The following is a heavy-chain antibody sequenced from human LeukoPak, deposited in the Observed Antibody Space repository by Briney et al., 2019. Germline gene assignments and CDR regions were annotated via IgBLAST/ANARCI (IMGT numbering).Heavy chain of an antibody. Sequence: GGSLRLSCAASGFTFSSYEMNWVRQAPGKGLEWVSYISSSGSTIYYADAVKGRFTISRDNAKSSLYLQMNSLRAEDTAVYYCTRGRYYFDYWGQGTLVTVSS. V-gene: IGHV3-48*03. CDR3: TRGRYYFDY. CDR2: ISSSGSTI. CDR1: GFTFSSYE. J-gene: IGHJ4*02.